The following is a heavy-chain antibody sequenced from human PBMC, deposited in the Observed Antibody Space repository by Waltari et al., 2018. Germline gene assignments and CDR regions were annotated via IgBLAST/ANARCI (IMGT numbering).Heavy chain of an antibody. CDR3: ARVGTMISTDAFDI. J-gene: IGHJ3*02. V-gene: IGHV4-34*01. CDR1: GGSFSGYY. Sequence: QVQLQQWGVGLLKPSETLSLTCAVYGGSFSGYYWSWIRQPPGKGLEWIGEINHSGSTNYNPSLKSRVTISVDTSKNQFSLKLSSVTAADTAVYYCARVGTMISTDAFDIWGQGTMVTVSS. D-gene: IGHD3-22*01. CDR2: INHSGST.